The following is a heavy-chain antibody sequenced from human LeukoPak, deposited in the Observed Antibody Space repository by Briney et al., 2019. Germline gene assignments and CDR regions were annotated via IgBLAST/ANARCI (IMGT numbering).Heavy chain of an antibody. V-gene: IGHV3-48*01. Sequence: PGGSLRLSCAASGFTFNNYYMSWVRQAPGKGLECVSCISSSSSTIYYADSVKGRFTISRDKAKNSLYLQMNALRAEDTAVYYCARDKSAGADTGSSFYYWGQGALVSVSS. CDR1: GFTFNNYY. CDR2: ISSSSSTI. CDR3: ARDKSAGADTGSSFYY. J-gene: IGHJ4*02. D-gene: IGHD3-10*01.